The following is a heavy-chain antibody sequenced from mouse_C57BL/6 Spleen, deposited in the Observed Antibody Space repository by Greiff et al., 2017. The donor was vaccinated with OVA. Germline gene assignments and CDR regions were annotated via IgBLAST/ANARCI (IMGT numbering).Heavy chain of an antibody. CDR1: GYTFTDYY. CDR3: ARSLFDN. J-gene: IGHJ2*01. V-gene: IGHV1-26*01. Sequence: EVQLQQSGPELVKPGASVKISCKASGYTFTDYYMNWVKQSHGKSLEWIGDINPNNGGTSYNQKFKGKATLTVDKSSSTAYIELRSLTSEDSAVYYCARSLFDNGGQGTTLTVAS. D-gene: IGHD6-1*01. CDR2: INPNNGGT.